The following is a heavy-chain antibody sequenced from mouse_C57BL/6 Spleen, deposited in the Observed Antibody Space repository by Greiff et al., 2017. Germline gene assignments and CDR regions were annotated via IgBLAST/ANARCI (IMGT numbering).Heavy chain of an antibody. V-gene: IGHV1-82*01. D-gene: IGHD1-1*01. CDR2: IYPGDGDT. CDR3: ARDYYGSSYAMDY. Sequence: QVQLQQSGPELVKPGASVKISCKASGYAFSSSWMNWVKQRPGKGLEWIGRIYPGDGDTNYNGKFKGKATLTADKSSSTAYMQRSSLTSEDSSVYFCARDYYGSSYAMDYWGQGTSVTVSS. J-gene: IGHJ4*01. CDR1: GYAFSSSW.